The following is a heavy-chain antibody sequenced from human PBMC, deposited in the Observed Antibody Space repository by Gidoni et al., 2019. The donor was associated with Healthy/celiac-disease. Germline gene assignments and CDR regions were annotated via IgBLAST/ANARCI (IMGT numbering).Heavy chain of an antibody. J-gene: IGHJ4*02. CDR2: FDPEDGET. V-gene: IGHV1-24*01. CDR1: GYTLTELS. Sequence: QVQLVQSGAEVKKPGASVKVSCKVSGYTLTELSIHWVRQAPGKGLGWLGGFDPEDGETIYAQKFQGRVTMTEDTSTDTAYMELSSLRSEDTAVYYCATGGLRKWELIPFDYWGQGTLVTVSS. CDR3: ATGGLRKWELIPFDY. D-gene: IGHD1-26*01.